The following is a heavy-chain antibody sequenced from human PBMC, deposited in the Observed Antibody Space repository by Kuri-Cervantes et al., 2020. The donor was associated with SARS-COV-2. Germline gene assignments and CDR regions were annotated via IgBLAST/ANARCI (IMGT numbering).Heavy chain of an antibody. J-gene: IGHJ3*02. CDR3: AKLSNWDDAFDI. Sequence: LSLTCAASGFTFDDYGMSWVRQAPGKGLEWVSGINWNGGSTGYADSVKGRFTISRDNSKNTLYLQMNSLRAEDTAVYYCAKLSNWDDAFDIWGQGTMVTVSS. D-gene: IGHD1-1*01. CDR2: INWNGGST. V-gene: IGHV3-20*04. CDR1: GFTFDDYG.